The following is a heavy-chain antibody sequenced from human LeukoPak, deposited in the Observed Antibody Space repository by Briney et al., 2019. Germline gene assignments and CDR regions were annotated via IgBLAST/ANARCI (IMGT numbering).Heavy chain of an antibody. CDR1: GLTFDDYA. CDR2: ISWNSGSI. Sequence: GRSLRLSCAASGLTFDDYAMHWVRQAPGKGLEWVSGISWNSGSIGYADSVKGRFTISRDNVKNSLYLQMNSLRAEDTALYYCAKDREYSSSSDFDYWGQGTLVTVSS. V-gene: IGHV3-9*01. CDR3: AKDREYSSSSDFDY. J-gene: IGHJ4*02. D-gene: IGHD6-6*01.